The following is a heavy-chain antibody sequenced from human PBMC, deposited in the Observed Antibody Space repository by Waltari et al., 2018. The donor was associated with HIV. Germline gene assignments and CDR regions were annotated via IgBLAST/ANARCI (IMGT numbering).Heavy chain of an antibody. Sequence: QVQLVESGGGVVQPGRSLRRSCAAFGFPFSSYAMPWVRQAPGKGLEWVVVISYDGSNKYYADSVKGRFTISRDNSKNTLYLQMNSLRAEDTAVYYCARDPYYYDSSGYLCYFDYWGQGTLVTVSS. D-gene: IGHD3-22*01. J-gene: IGHJ4*02. CDR3: ARDPYYYDSSGYLCYFDY. CDR1: GFPFSSYA. V-gene: IGHV3-30-3*01. CDR2: ISYDGSNK.